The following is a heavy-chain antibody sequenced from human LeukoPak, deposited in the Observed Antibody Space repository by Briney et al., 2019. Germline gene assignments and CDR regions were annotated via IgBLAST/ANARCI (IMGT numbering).Heavy chain of an antibody. CDR2: ISSSSSTI. CDR1: GFTFSSYS. D-gene: IGHD2-15*01. Sequence: GGSLRLSCAASGFTFSSYSMNWVRQAPGKGLEWVSYISSSSSTIYYADSVRGRFTISRDNAKNSLYLQMNSLRAEDTAVYYCVRAVVRGTTRTVDYWGQGTLVTVSS. V-gene: IGHV3-48*01. CDR3: VRAVVRGTTRTVDY. J-gene: IGHJ4*02.